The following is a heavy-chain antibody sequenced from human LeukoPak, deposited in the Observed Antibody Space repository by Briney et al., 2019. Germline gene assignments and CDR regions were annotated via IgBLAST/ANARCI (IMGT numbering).Heavy chain of an antibody. J-gene: IGHJ5*02. D-gene: IGHD6-13*01. CDR2: IYSGGST. CDR3: ARVAGQQLLNWFDP. CDR1: GFTFSTYW. V-gene: IGHV3-66*01. Sequence: GGSLRLSCAASGFTFSTYWMHWVRQAPGKGLEWVSGIYSGGSTYYADSVKGRFTISRDNSKNTLYLQMNSLRVEDTAVYYCARVAGQQLLNWFDPWGQGTLVTVSS.